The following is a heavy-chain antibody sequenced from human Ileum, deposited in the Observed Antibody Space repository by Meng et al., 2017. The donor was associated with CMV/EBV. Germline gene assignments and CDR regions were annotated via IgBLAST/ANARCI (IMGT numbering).Heavy chain of an antibody. CDR2: SNPSGSVK. D-gene: IGHD5-24*01. Sequence: KGAGDTFSTYYKHWLRQVPGQGIEWMGVSNPSGSVKYYEKKFQSRVTMTRDTSTGTAYMELSSLRFEDTAVYYCVRDVERAKISEVDYWGQGTLVTVSS. CDR3: VRDVERAKISEVDY. V-gene: IGHV1-46*01. CDR1: GDTFSTYY. J-gene: IGHJ4*02.